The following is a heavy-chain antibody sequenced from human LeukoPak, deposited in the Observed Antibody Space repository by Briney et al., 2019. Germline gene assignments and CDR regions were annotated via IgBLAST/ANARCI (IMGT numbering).Heavy chain of an antibody. CDR2: IYYSGST. D-gene: IGHD3-16*01. J-gene: IGHJ4*02. Sequence: PSETLSLTCTVSGGSISSYYWSWIRQPPGKGLEWIGYIYYSGSTNYNPSLKSRVTMSVDTSKNQFSLKLSSVTAADTAVCYCARGITFGDFDYWGQGTLVTVSS. V-gene: IGHV4-59*01. CDR3: ARGITFGDFDY. CDR1: GGSISSYY.